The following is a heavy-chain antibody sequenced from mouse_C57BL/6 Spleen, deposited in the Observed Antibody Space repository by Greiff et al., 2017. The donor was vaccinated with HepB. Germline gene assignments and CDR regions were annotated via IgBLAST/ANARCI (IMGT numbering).Heavy chain of an antibody. CDR3: ARSDYGSRYWYFDV. CDR2: INPSTGGT. CDR1: GYSFTGYY. V-gene: IGHV1-42*01. J-gene: IGHJ1*03. D-gene: IGHD1-1*01. Sequence: VQLKQSGPELVKPGASVKLSCKASGYSFTGYYMNWVKQSPETSLEWIGQINPSTGGTTYNQKFKAKATLTVDKSSSTAYMQIKSLPSEDSAVYYCARSDYGSRYWYFDVWGTGTTVTVSS.